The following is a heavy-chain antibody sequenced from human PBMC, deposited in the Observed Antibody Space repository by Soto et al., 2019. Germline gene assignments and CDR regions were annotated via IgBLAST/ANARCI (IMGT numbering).Heavy chain of an antibody. CDR1: GYTFTSYG. V-gene: IGHV1-18*01. CDR3: ARTEYYDFWSRYYSPPYYYYMDV. D-gene: IGHD3-3*01. Sequence: ASVKVSCKASGYTFTSYGISWVRQAPGQGLEWMGWISAYNGNTNYAQKLQGRVTMTTDTSTSTAYMELRSLRSDDTAVYYCARTEYYDFWSRYYSPPYYYYMDVWGKGTTVTVSS. CDR2: ISAYNGNT. J-gene: IGHJ6*03.